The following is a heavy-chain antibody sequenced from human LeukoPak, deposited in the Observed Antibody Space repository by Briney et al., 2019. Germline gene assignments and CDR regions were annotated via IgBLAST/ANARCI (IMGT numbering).Heavy chain of an antibody. CDR3: ASSSVVAASPFDY. CDR1: GGPISSYY. CDR2: IYYSGST. V-gene: IGHV4-59*08. D-gene: IGHD2-15*01. Sequence: PSETLSLTCTVSGGPISSYYWSWIRQPPGKGLEWIGYIYYSGSTNYNPSLKSRVTISVDTSKNQFSLKLSSVTAADTAVYYCASSSVVAASPFDYWGQGTLVTVSS. J-gene: IGHJ4*02.